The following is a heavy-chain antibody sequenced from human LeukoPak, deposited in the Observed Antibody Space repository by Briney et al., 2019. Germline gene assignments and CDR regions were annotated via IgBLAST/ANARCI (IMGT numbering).Heavy chain of an antibody. V-gene: IGHV4-4*07. Sequence: SETLSLTCTVSGGSISSYYWSWIRQPAGKGLEWIGRIYTSGSTNYNPSLKSRVTMSVDTSKNQFSLKLSSVTAADTAVYYCARDPAFRSSSDYMGVWGKGTTVTVSS. CDR2: IYTSGST. CDR1: GGSISSYY. J-gene: IGHJ6*03. CDR3: ARDPAFRSSSDYMGV. D-gene: IGHD6-13*01.